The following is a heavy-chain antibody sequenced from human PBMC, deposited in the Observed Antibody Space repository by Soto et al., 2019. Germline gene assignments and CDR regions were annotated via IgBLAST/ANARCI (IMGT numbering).Heavy chain of an antibody. D-gene: IGHD1-1*01. CDR2: ISAYKGNT. V-gene: IGHV1-18*04. Sequence: QVQRVQSGAEVKKPGASVKVSCKASGYTFTSYGISWVRQAPGQGLEWMGWISAYKGNTNYAQKLQGRVTMTTDTSTATAYMELRSLRCDDTAVYCCARAVEEEPLFSLSAGDFPHWGPGTLVTASS. CDR3: ARAVEEEPLFSLSAGDFPH. J-gene: IGHJ4*02. CDR1: GYTFTSYG.